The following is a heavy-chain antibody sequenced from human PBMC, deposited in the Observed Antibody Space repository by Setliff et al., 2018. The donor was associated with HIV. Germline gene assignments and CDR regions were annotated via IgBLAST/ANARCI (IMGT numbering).Heavy chain of an antibody. D-gene: IGHD3-10*01. J-gene: IGHJ4*02. CDR3: ASHRSYYKSEGHLRSLYYFDY. Sequence: SETLSLTCAVSGYSISSGYYWSWIRQPPGKGLEWVGTFSYSGSTYYNPSLKSRVTISVDTSKNQLSLKVSYVTAADTAVYYCASHRSYYKSEGHLRSLYYFDYWGQGTLVTVS. CDR1: GYSISSGYY. CDR2: FSYSGST. V-gene: IGHV4-38-2*01.